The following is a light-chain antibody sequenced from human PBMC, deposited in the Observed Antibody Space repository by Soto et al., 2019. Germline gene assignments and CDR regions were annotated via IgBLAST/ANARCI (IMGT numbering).Light chain of an antibody. CDR3: SSYKTTSSYV. CDR2: GVI. V-gene: IGLV2-14*01. Sequence: QSVLTQPASVSGSPGQSITISCTGTSSDIGYYNYVSWYQQHPGKAPKLMIYGVINRPSGISNRFSGSKSGNTASLTISGLQADDEADYYCSSYKTTSSYVFGTGTKVTVL. J-gene: IGLJ1*01. CDR1: SSDIGYYNY.